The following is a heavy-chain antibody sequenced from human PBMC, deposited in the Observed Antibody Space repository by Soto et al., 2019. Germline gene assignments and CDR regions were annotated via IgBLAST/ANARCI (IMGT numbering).Heavy chain of an antibody. J-gene: IGHJ4*02. D-gene: IGHD1-1*01. V-gene: IGHV1-3*01. CDR1: GYTFTTYL. Sequence: ASVKVSCKASGYTFTTYLLHWFRLAPGQRLEWMGWINVDSGNTKYSHQLQGRVRFSRDTPATTAYMELSSLRSEDTAVYYCARENWNPAGFDYWGQGTLVTVSS. CDR3: ARENWNPAGFDY. CDR2: INVDSGNT.